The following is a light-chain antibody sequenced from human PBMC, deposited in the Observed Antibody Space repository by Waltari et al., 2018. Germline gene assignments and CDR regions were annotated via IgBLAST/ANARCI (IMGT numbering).Light chain of an antibody. Sequence: QLVVTQSPSASASLGASVKFTCTLSSGHTTFASAWHQQQPQKGPRYLMTVNGDGSHRKGDGIPDRFSGSSSGADRYLTVSSLQSEDEADYYCQTWGSDIVVFGGGTKLTVL. CDR1: SGHTTFA. CDR2: VNGDGSH. CDR3: QTWGSDIVV. J-gene: IGLJ2*01. V-gene: IGLV4-69*01.